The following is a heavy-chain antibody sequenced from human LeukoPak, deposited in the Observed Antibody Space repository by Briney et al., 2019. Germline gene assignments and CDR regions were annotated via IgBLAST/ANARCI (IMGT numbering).Heavy chain of an antibody. Sequence: SETLSLTCTVSGGSISPYYWRWIRQSPGRGLEWIGYIYHSGKTYYNPSLKSGITISVDTSKNKFSLKVTSVTAADTAVYYCARDWGVTGRPGYMDVWGKGTTVTVSS. CDR1: GGSISPYY. CDR2: IYHSGKT. CDR3: ARDWGVTGRPGYMDV. V-gene: IGHV4-59*01. D-gene: IGHD6-6*01. J-gene: IGHJ6*03.